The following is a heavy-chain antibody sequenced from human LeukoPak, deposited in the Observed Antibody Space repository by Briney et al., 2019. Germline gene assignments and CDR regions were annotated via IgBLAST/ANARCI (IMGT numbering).Heavy chain of an antibody. Sequence: GRSQRPSCPASGFTFSIYSMSWVRQAPGEWLEWVSSISSSSSYIYYAESVKGRFTISRDNAKNSLYLQMNSLRAEDTAVYYCASGDCSSTSCYDFDYWGQGTLVTVSS. D-gene: IGHD2-2*01. CDR2: ISSSSSYI. V-gene: IGHV3-21*01. J-gene: IGHJ4*02. CDR3: ASGDCSSTSCYDFDY. CDR1: GFTFSIYS.